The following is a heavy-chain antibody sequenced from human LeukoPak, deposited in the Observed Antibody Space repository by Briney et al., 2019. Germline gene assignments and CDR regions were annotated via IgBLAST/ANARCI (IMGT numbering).Heavy chain of an antibody. Sequence: SETLSLTCTVSGGSISSYYWSWIRQPAGKGLEWIGRIYTSGSTNYNPSLKSRVTMSVDTAKNQFSLKMSSVTAADTAVYYCARDRHEDITDYDILTGYQPLYYFDYWGQGTLVTVSS. D-gene: IGHD3-9*01. J-gene: IGHJ4*02. V-gene: IGHV4-4*07. CDR1: GGSISSYY. CDR3: ARDRHEDITDYDILTGYQPLYYFDY. CDR2: IYTSGST.